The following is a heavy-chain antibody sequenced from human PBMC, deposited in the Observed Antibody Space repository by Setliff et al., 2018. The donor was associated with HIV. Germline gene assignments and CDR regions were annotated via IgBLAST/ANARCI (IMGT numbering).Heavy chain of an antibody. D-gene: IGHD4-17*01. CDR3: SRGARPTDEFVWFDP. V-gene: IGHV3-49*04. J-gene: IGHJ5*02. Sequence: LRLSCAASGFIFRSYAMSWVRQAPGKGLQWVSFIRTKAYRGTTEYAASVEGRFSISRDDSKSIAYLQMNSLTTEDTAVYYCSRGARPTDEFVWFDPWGQGTLVTVSS. CDR1: GFIFRSYA. CDR2: IRTKAYRGTT.